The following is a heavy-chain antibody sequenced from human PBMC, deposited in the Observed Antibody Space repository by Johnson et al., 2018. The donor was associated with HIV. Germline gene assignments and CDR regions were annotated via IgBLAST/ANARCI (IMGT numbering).Heavy chain of an antibody. CDR3: MLRTHAEKAFDI. J-gene: IGHJ3*02. CDR1: GFTVSSNY. Sequence: VQLVESGGGLIQPGGSLRVSCAASGFTVSSNYMSWVRQAPGKGLEWVSVIYSGGSTYYADSVKGRFTISRDNSKNTLYLQMNSLRAEDTAVYYCMLRTHAEKAFDIWGQGTMVTVSS. V-gene: IGHV3-53*01. D-gene: IGHD2-8*01. CDR2: IYSGGST.